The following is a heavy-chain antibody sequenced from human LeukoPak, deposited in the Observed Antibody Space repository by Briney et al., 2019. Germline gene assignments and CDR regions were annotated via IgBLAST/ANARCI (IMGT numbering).Heavy chain of an antibody. Sequence: GGSLRLSCAGSGFTFSGSAMHWVRQSPGKGLEWVGRIRSKANDHATAYAASMRGRFTISRDDSENTAYLQMNSLKTEDTAVYYCAKDWVAGATKTGIDYWGQGTLVTVSS. J-gene: IGHJ4*02. CDR3: AKDWVAGATKTGIDY. CDR1: GFTFSGSA. D-gene: IGHD1-26*01. CDR2: IRSKANDHAT. V-gene: IGHV3-73*01.